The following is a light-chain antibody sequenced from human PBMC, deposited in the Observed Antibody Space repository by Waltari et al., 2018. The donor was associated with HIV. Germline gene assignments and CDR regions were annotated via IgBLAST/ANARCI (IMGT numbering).Light chain of an antibody. J-gene: IGKJ2*01. CDR2: RAS. CDR1: QGVNIN. CDR3: QQYNNWPYT. V-gene: IGKV3-15*01. Sequence: EILMTPSPDTLSVSPGETATLSCRASQGVNINLAWYQQKPGQAPRLLLYRASTRATGIPARFSGSGSGTEFTLTITSLQSEDFTIYYCQQYNNWPYTFGQGTKLEI.